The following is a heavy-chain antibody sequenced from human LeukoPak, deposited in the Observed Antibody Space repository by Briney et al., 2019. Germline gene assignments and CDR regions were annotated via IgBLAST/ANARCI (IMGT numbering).Heavy chain of an antibody. V-gene: IGHV4-61*02. CDR2: IYTSGST. CDR3: ATLDYYNSGRLQYGMDV. CDR1: GGSISSGSYY. J-gene: IGHJ6*02. D-gene: IGHD3-10*01. Sequence: SQTRSLTCTVSGGSISSGSYYWSWIRQPAGKGLEWIGRIYTSGSTNYNPSLKSRVTISVDTSENQFSLKLSSVTAADTAVYYCATLDYYNSGRLQYGMDVWGQGTTVTVSS.